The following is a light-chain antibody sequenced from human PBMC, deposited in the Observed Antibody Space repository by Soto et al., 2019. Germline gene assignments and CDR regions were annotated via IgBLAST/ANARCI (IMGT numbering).Light chain of an antibody. CDR3: QKRNVWPLIT. CDR2: DAS. Sequence: EVVLTQSPATLSLSPGERATLSCRASQSIRTSLAWYQQKPGQAPRLVIFDASNRANGVPARFGGSGSGTDFTLTINSLEPEDFAVYYCQKRNVWPLITVGQGTRLEIK. J-gene: IGKJ5*01. V-gene: IGKV3-11*01. CDR1: QSIRTS.